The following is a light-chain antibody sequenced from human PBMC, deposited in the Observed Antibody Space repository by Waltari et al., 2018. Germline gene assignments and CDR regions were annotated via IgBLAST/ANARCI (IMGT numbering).Light chain of an antibody. V-gene: IGKV1-9*01. Sequence: TCRASQGISSYLAWDQQKPGKAPKLLIYAASTLQSGVPSRFSGSGSGTDFTLTISSLQPEDFATYYCQQLNGYPWMFGQGTKVEIK. CDR2: AAS. J-gene: IGKJ1*01. CDR3: QQLNGYPWM. CDR1: QGISSY.